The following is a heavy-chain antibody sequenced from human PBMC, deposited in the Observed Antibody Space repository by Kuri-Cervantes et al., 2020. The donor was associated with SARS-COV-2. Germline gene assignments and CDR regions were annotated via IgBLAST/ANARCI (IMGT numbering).Heavy chain of an antibody. CDR1: GYTFTGYY. Sequence: ASVKVSCKASGYTFTGYYMHWVRQAPGQGLQWMGWINPNSGGTNYAQKFQGRVTMSRDTSIRTAYMELRRLRSDDTAVYYCVRGGTIHSSSRVRYYYYMDVWGKGTTVTVSS. D-gene: IGHD6-6*01. CDR3: VRGGTIHSSSRVRYYYYMDV. V-gene: IGHV1-2*02. J-gene: IGHJ6*03. CDR2: INPNSGGT.